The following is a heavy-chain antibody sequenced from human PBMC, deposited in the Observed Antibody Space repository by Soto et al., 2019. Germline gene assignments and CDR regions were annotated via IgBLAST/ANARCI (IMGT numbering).Heavy chain of an antibody. J-gene: IGHJ6*03. V-gene: IGHV1-2*04. Sequence: QVQLVQSGAEVKKPGASVKVSCKASGYTFTGYYMHWVRQAPGQGLEWMGWINPNSGGTNYAQKFQGWVTMTRDTSISTAYMELSRLRSDDTAVYYCARGFYPNWNYDYYYYMDVWGKGTTVTVSS. CDR3: ARGFYPNWNYDYYYYMDV. D-gene: IGHD1-20*01. CDR2: INPNSGGT. CDR1: GYTFTGYY.